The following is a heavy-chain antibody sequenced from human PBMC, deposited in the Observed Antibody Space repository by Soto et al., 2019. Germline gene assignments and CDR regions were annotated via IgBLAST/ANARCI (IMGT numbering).Heavy chain of an antibody. D-gene: IGHD2-15*01. CDR3: ARAFLGYCSGGSCYPAYNWFDP. CDR1: GGSLSSGGYY. CDR2: IYYSGST. V-gene: IGHV4-31*03. J-gene: IGHJ5*02. Sequence: SETLSLTCTVSGGSLSSGGYYWSWIRQHPGKGLEWIGYIYYSGSTYYNPSLKSRVTISVDTSKNQFSLKLSSVTAADTAVYYCARAFLGYCSGGSCYPAYNWFDPWGQGTLVTVSS.